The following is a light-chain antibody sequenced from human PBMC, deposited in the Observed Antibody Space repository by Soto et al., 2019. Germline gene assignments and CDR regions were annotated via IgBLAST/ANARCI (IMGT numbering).Light chain of an antibody. CDR1: QSVSSSY. Sequence: EIVLTQSPGTLSLSPGERATLSCRASQSVSSSYLAWYQQKPGQAPRLLIYGASSRATGIPDRFSGSGSGTDFTLTISRLEPEDFAVYYCQKYGSSVSSYTFGQGTKLEIK. J-gene: IGKJ2*01. V-gene: IGKV3-20*01. CDR2: GAS. CDR3: QKYGSSVSSYT.